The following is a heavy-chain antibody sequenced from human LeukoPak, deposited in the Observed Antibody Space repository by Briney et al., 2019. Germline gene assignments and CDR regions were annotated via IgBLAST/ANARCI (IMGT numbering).Heavy chain of an antibody. Sequence: GGSLRLSCAASGFAFSSSWMHWVRQAPGKGLVYLSRINDDGSSATYADSVKGRFTISRDNARNSLYLQIDSLRAEDTAVYYCTRTSGNPLWGYYYGMDVWGQGTTVTVSS. V-gene: IGHV3-74*01. CDR3: TRTSGNPLWGYYYGMDV. D-gene: IGHD1-26*01. CDR2: INDDGSSA. CDR1: GFAFSSSW. J-gene: IGHJ6*02.